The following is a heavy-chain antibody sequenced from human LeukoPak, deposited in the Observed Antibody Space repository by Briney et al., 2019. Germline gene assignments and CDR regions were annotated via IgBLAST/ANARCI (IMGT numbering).Heavy chain of an antibody. D-gene: IGHD3-10*01. V-gene: IGHV4-34*01. J-gene: IGHJ6*03. Sequence: SETLSLTCAVYGGSFSGYYWSWLPHPPGKGLEWIGEINHSGSTNYKQSLKSRATISVDTSKNQFTLKMSSATAADTAVYYWASLGGGVRGVTPNYYYYYMDVWGKGTTVTISS. CDR3: ASLGGGVRGVTPNYYYYYMDV. CDR2: INHSGST. CDR1: GGSFSGYY.